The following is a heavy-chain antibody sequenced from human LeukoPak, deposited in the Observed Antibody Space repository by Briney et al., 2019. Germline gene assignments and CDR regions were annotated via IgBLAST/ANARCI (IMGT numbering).Heavy chain of an antibody. D-gene: IGHD1-26*01. V-gene: IGHV3-23*01. Sequence: GGSLRLSCAASGFTFSSYAMSWVRQAPGKGLEWVSAISGSGGSTYYAGSMKGRFTISRDNSKNTLYLQMNSLRAEDTAVYYCAKDQYIGSYYYFDYWGQGTLVTVSS. CDR3: AKDQYIGSYYYFDY. J-gene: IGHJ4*02. CDR2: ISGSGGST. CDR1: GFTFSSYA.